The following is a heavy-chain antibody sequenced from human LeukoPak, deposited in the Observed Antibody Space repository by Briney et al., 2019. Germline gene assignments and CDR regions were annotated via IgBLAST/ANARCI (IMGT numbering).Heavy chain of an antibody. V-gene: IGHV3-48*03. Sequence: GGSLRLSCAASGFTFSKMNWVRQAPGKGLGWVSYISSSGSTINYADSVKGRFTISRDNAKNSLYLQMNSLRAEDTAVYYCARDQAMVRGVITVDYWGQGTLVTVSS. D-gene: IGHD3-10*01. CDR3: ARDQAMVRGVITVDY. CDR1: GFTFSK. CDR2: ISSSGSTI. J-gene: IGHJ4*02.